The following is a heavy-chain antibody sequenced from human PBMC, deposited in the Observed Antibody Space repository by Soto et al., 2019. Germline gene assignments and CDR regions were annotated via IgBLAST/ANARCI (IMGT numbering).Heavy chain of an antibody. Sequence: ASVKVSCKASGYTFTSDDIPWVRQATGQGLEWMGWMNVNTGYTDSAQRFRGRVTLTKTTSITTAYMELSSITSEDTAVYYCVRYRDYYYGMDVWGQGTTVTVSS. J-gene: IGHJ6*02. V-gene: IGHV1-8*01. CDR1: GYTFTSDD. CDR2: MNVNTGYT. CDR3: VRYRDYYYGMDV. D-gene: IGHD3-10*01.